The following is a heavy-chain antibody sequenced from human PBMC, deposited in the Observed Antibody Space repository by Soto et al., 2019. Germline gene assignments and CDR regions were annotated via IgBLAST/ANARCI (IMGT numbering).Heavy chain of an antibody. D-gene: IGHD6-19*01. CDR1: GFTFSTYW. Sequence: GGSLRLSCATSGFTFSTYWMHWVRQAPGKGLVWVSRINSDGRSTTYADSVKGRFTISRDNAKNTLYLQMNSLRADDTAVYYCATRPGGGWYPFFDFWGQGTLVTVSS. CDR2: INSDGRST. V-gene: IGHV3-74*01. J-gene: IGHJ4*02. CDR3: ATRPGGGWYPFFDF.